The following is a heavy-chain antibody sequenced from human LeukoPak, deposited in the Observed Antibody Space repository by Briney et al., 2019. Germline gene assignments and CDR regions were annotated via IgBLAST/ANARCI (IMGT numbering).Heavy chain of an antibody. CDR3: ARDQDGLSGFDY. V-gene: IGHV4-4*02. CDR2: VYHSGST. Sequence: GSLRLSCAASGFTFNTYTMYWVRQPPGKGLEWIGEVYHSGSTNYSPSLKSRVTISVDTSKNQFSLKLSSVTAADTAVYYCARDQDGLSGFDYWGQGTLVTVSS. CDR1: GFTFNTYTM. J-gene: IGHJ4*02. D-gene: IGHD2-15*01.